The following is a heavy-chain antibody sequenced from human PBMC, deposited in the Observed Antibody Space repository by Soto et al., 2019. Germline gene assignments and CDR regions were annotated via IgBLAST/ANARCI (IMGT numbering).Heavy chain of an antibody. D-gene: IGHD5-12*01. CDR3: ARGSGYHNY. V-gene: IGHV5-51*01. CDR1: GYNFPSYW. CDR2: IYPGDSDT. J-gene: IGHJ4*02. Sequence: PGESLTISCKGSGYNFPSYWIRWVRQMSGKGLEWMGIIYPGDSDTRYSPSFQGKVTIPADKSISTAYLHWSSLKASDSAIYYCARGSGYHNYWGQGSLVT.